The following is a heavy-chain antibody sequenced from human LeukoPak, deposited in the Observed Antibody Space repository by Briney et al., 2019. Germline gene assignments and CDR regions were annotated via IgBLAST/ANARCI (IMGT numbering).Heavy chain of an antibody. CDR1: GFTFSDYY. CDR3: ARDQVVGATYPYGMDV. J-gene: IGHJ6*02. D-gene: IGHD1-26*01. Sequence: GGSLRLSCAASGFTFSDYYMSWIRQAPGKGLEWVSYISSSGSTIYYADSVKGRFTISRDNAKNSLYLQMNSLRAEDTAVYYCARDQVVGATYPYGMDVWGQGTTVTASS. V-gene: IGHV3-11*01. CDR2: ISSSGSTI.